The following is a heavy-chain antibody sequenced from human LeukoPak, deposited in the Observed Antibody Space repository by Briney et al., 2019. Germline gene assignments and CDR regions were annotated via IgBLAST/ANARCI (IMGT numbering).Heavy chain of an antibody. D-gene: IGHD3-10*02. V-gene: IGHV3-7*01. CDR3: ATRPPNRDYVGVFDY. CDR1: GFPFTNYW. J-gene: IGHJ4*02. CDR2: IKDDGSEK. Sequence: QTGGSLRLSCAASGFPFTNYWMTWVRQAPGKGLEWVANIKDDGSEKYYVDSVKGRFTITRDNAKKSLYLEMNTLRVGDTAVYYCATRPPNRDYVGVFDYWGQGTLVTVSS.